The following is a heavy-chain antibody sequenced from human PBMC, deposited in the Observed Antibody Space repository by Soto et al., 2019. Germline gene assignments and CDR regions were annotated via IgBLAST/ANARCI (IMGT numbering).Heavy chain of an antibody. V-gene: IGHV3-23*01. CDR3: EKYLGILCFGDYDAFDI. CDR2: ISGSGGST. D-gene: IGHD3-10*01. Sequence: EVQLLESGGGLVQPGGSLRLSCAASGFTFSSYAMSWVRQAPGKGLNWVSAISGSGGSTYYADSVKGRFTISRDNSKNTLYLQMISLRAEDTAVYYCEKYLGILCFGDYDAFDIWGQGTMVTVSS. CDR1: GFTFSSYA. J-gene: IGHJ3*02.